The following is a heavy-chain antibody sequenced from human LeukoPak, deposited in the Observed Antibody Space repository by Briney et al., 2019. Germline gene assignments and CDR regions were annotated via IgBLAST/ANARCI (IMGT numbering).Heavy chain of an antibody. Sequence: ESGPTLVNPTQTLTLTCTFSGFSLSTSGLGVGWIRQPPGKALEWLALIYWNDDKRYSPSLKSRLTITKDTSKNQVVLTMTNTDPVDTATYYCAHRLVGKRAFDIWGQGTMVTVSS. CDR3: AHRLVGKRAFDI. V-gene: IGHV2-5*01. CDR2: IYWNDDK. J-gene: IGHJ3*02. D-gene: IGHD2-15*01. CDR1: GFSLSTSGLG.